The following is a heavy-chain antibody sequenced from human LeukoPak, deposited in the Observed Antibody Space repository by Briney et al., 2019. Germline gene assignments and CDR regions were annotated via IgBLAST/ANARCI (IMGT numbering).Heavy chain of an antibody. J-gene: IGHJ2*01. V-gene: IGHV4-34*01. CDR3: ARHPSFTIFGVITAFDL. CDR2: ISHSGIT. D-gene: IGHD3-3*01. Sequence: NPSETLSLTCAVDGGSFSGYYWSWIRQPPGKGLELIGEISHSGITNYNPSLKSRVTISVDTSKNQFSLKLSSVTAADTAVYYCARHPSFTIFGVITAFDLWGRGTLVTVSS. CDR1: GGSFSGYY.